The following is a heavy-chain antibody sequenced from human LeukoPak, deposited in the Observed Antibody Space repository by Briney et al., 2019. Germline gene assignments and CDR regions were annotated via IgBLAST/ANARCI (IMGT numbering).Heavy chain of an antibody. CDR1: GFTFSSYA. Sequence: GGSLRLSCAASGFTFSSYAMSWVRQAPGKGLEWVSAISGSGGSTYYADSVKGRFTISRDNSKNTLYLQMNSLRAEDTAVYYCAKVRELGIVSPVEYWGQGTLVTVSS. D-gene: IGHD7-27*01. J-gene: IGHJ4*02. CDR2: ISGSGGST. CDR3: AKVRELGIVSPVEY. V-gene: IGHV3-23*01.